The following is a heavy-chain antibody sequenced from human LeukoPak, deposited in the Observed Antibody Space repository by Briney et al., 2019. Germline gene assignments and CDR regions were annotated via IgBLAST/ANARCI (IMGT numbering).Heavy chain of an antibody. Sequence: GASVKVSCKASGYTFTSYDINWVRQAPGQGPEWMGVISPSGGSTTYAQKFQGRVTITRNTSISTAYMELSSLRSEDTAVYYCARGRGKGPPARKREIDWYWFNPWGQGTLVTVSS. CDR2: ISPSGGST. CDR1: GYTFTSYD. V-gene: IGHV1-8*01. J-gene: IGHJ5*02. D-gene: IGHD3-9*01. CDR3: ARGRGKGPPARKREIDWYWFNP.